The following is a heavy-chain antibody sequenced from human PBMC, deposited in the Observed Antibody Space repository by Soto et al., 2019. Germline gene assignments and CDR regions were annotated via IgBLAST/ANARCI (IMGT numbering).Heavy chain of an antibody. J-gene: IGHJ2*01. CDR3: SRVGQGGWYFDL. CDR1: GFTFSSYW. CDR2: INPDGRGT. D-gene: IGHD3-16*01. V-gene: IGHV3-74*01. Sequence: EVQLVESGGGLVQPGGSLTLSCAASGFTFSSYWMHWVRQAPRKGVVWVSRINPDGRGTNYADSEKGRFTTSRDNAQNTLYLQMNSLRPEDTAVYYCSRVGQGGWYFDLWGRGTLVTVSS.